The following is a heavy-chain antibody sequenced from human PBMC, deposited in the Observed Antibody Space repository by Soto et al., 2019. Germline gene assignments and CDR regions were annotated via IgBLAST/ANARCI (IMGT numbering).Heavy chain of an antibody. CDR1: GYSFTSYW. CDR3: AGGGVLRVSTRTRDYYGMDV. Sequence: EVQLVQSGAEVKKPGESLKISCKGSGYSFTSYWIGWVRQMPGKGLEWMGIIYPGDSDTRYSRCFQGQDTISADKSISNAHVQWTRLNASDTAMHYCAGGGVLRVSTRTRDYYGMDVCGQGSTVTVSS. V-gene: IGHV5-51*01. D-gene: IGHD3-10*01. J-gene: IGHJ6*02. CDR2: IYPGDSDT.